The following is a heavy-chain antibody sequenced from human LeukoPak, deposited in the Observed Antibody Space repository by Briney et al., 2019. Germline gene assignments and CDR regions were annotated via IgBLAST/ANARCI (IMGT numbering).Heavy chain of an antibody. Sequence: GGSLRLSCAASGFTFSDYYMSWIRQAPGKGLEWVSYISSSGSTIYYADSVKGRFTISRDNAKNSLYLQMNSLRAEDTAVYYCASFDAAATGYPNWFDPWGQGTLVTVSS. D-gene: IGHD2-15*01. CDR2: ISSSGSTI. J-gene: IGHJ5*02. V-gene: IGHV3-11*01. CDR1: GFTFSDYY. CDR3: ASFDAAATGYPNWFDP.